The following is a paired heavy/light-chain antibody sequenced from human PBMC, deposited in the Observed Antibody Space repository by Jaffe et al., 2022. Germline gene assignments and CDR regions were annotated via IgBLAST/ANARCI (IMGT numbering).Heavy chain of an antibody. CDR2: IKQDGSEK. Sequence: EVQLVESGGGLVQPGGSLRLSCAASGFTFSSFWMTWVRQAPGKGLEWVANIKQDGSEKYYVDSVKGRFTISRDNAKNSLYLQINSLRAEDTAVYYCARDTWMKVTPFLSAGFREEYYFDYWGQGTLVTVSS. D-gene: IGHD2-21*02. V-gene: IGHV3-7*05. CDR1: GFTFSSFW. J-gene: IGHJ4*02. CDR3: ARDTWMKVTPFLSAGFREEYYFDY.
Light chain of an antibody. V-gene: IGLV2-14*03. CDR2: DVS. J-gene: IGLJ3*02. Sequence: QSALTQPASVSGSPGQSITISCTGTSSDVGGYNYVSWYQQHPGKAPKLMVYDVSNRPSGVSNRFSGSKSGNTASLTISGLQAEDEADYYCSSYTSSSTPWVFGGGTKLTVL. CDR3: SSYTSSSTPWV. CDR1: SSDVGGYNY.